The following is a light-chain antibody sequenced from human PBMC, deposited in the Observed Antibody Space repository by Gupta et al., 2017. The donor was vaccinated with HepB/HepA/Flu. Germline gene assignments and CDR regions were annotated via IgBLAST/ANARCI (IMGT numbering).Light chain of an antibody. V-gene: IGLV2-14*03. Sequence: QSALTQPASVSGSPGQSITISCTGATSDIGDYNHVSWLQQHPGKAPKLIIYAVKYRPSGVSNRFSGSKSGNTASLTISGLQADDEGTYYCSSFSKISTVLFGGGTKLTVL. CDR1: TSDIGDYNH. CDR3: SSFSKISTVL. J-gene: IGLJ2*01. CDR2: AVK.